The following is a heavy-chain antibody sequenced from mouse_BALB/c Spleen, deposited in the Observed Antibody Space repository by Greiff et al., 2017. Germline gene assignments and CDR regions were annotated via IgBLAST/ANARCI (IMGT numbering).Heavy chain of an antibody. CDR1: GYTFTSYW. D-gene: IGHD2-4*01. CDR2: IDPSDSYT. V-gene: IGHV1S127*01. CDR3: TRMGTMISPMDY. J-gene: IGHJ4*01. Sequence: VQLQQPGAELVKPGASVKMSCKASGYTFTSYWMHWVKQRPGQGLEWIGTIDPSDSYTSYNQKFKGKATLTVDTSSSTAYMQLSSLTSEDSAVYYCTRMGTMISPMDYWGQGTSVTVSS.